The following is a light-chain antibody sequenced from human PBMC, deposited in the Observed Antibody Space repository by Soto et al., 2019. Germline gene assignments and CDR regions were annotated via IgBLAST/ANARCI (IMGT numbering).Light chain of an antibody. CDR2: DAS. J-gene: IGKJ4*01. Sequence: IVLTQSPGTLSLSPGERATLSCRASQSVSSYLAWYQQKPGQAPRLLIYDASNRATGIPARFSGGGSGTDFTLTISSLEPEDFAVYYCQQRSNWPLTFGGGTKVDI. CDR1: QSVSSY. V-gene: IGKV3-11*01. CDR3: QQRSNWPLT.